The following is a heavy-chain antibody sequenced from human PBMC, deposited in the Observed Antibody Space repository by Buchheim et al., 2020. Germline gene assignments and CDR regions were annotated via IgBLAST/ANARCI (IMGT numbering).Heavy chain of an antibody. CDR3: ARQLSQRGYSYGSVI. J-gene: IGHJ4*02. D-gene: IGHD5-18*01. V-gene: IGHV5-51*01. CDR1: GYSFTSYW. Sequence: EVQLVQSGAEVKKPGESLKISCKGSGYSFTSYWIGWVRQMPGKGLEWMGIIYPGDSDTRYSPSFHGQATISADKSIRPAYPQWSSLKASDTAMYYCARQLSQRGYSYGSVIWGQGTL. CDR2: IYPGDSDT.